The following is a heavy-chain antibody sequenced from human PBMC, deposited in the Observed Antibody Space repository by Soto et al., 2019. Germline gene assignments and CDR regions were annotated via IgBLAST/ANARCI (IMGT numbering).Heavy chain of an antibody. D-gene: IGHD6-13*01. Sequence: ASVKVSCKASGYTFTSYGISWVRQAPGQGLEWMGWISAYNGNTNYAQKLQGRVTMTTDTSTSTAYMELRSLRSDDTAVYYCARAMYSSSWTYYYYYGMDVWGQGTTVTVSS. CDR1: GYTFTSYG. CDR3: ARAMYSSSWTYYYYYGMDV. V-gene: IGHV1-18*01. CDR2: ISAYNGNT. J-gene: IGHJ6*02.